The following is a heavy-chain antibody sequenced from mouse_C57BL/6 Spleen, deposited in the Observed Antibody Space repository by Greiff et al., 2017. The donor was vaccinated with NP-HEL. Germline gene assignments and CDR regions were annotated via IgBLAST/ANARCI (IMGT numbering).Heavy chain of an antibody. CDR2: IWSGGST. CDR1: GFSLTSYG. V-gene: IGHV2-2*01. J-gene: IGHJ2*01. Sequence: VQGVESGPGLVQPSQSLSITCTVSGFSLTSYGVHWVRQSPGKGLEWLGVIWSGGSTDYNAAFISRLSISKDNSKSQVFFKMNSLQADDTAIYYCARNFRITTVEVYYFDYWGQGTTLTVSS. CDR3: ARNFRITTVEVYYFDY. D-gene: IGHD1-1*01.